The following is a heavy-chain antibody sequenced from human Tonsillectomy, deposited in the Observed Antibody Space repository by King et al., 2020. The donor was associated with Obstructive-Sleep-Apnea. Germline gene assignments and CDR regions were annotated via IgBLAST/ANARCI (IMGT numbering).Heavy chain of an antibody. Sequence: QLVQSGGGLVQPGGSLRLSCAASGFTVSSNYMSWVRQAPGKGLEWVSVIYSGGSTYYADSVKGRFTISRDNSKNTRYLQMNSLRAEDTAVYYCARGEYYDSSGVGDYWGQGTLVTVSS. CDR3: ARGEYYDSSGVGDY. V-gene: IGHV3-66*01. CDR2: IYSGGST. D-gene: IGHD3-22*01. CDR1: GFTVSSNY. J-gene: IGHJ4*02.